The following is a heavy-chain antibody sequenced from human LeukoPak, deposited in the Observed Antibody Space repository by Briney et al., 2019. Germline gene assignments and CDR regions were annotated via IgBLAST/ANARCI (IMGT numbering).Heavy chain of an antibody. CDR3: ATDYGGNFALDY. CDR2: FDPEDGET. D-gene: IGHD4-23*01. J-gene: IGHJ4*02. Sequence: ASVKATCKVSGYTLTELSMHWVRQAPGKGLEWMGGFDPEDGETIYAQKFQGRVTMTEDTSTDTAYMELSSLRSEDTAVYYCATDYGGNFALDYWAREPWSPSPQ. CDR1: GYTLTELS. V-gene: IGHV1-24*01.